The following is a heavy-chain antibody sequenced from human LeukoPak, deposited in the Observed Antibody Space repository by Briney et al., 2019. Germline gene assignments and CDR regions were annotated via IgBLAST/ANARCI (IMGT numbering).Heavy chain of an antibody. D-gene: IGHD3-22*01. CDR1: GGTFSSYA. Sequence: GAPVKVSRKASGGTFSSYAISWVRQAPGQGLEWMGGIIPIFGTANYAQKFRGRVTITTDESTSTAYMELSSLRSEDTAVYYCARDNYYDSSGYSLGGYWGQGTLVTVSS. CDR3: ARDNYYDSSGYSLGGY. J-gene: IGHJ4*02. V-gene: IGHV1-69*05. CDR2: IIPIFGTA.